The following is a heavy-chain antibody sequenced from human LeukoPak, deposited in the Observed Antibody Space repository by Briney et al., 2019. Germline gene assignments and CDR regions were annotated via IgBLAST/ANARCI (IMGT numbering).Heavy chain of an antibody. V-gene: IGHV3-23*01. CDR1: GFTFSSYA. D-gene: IGHD3-10*02. J-gene: IGHJ3*02. CDR3: AKDSRLFSDAFDI. CDR2: ISGSGGST. Sequence: GGSLRLSCAASGFTFSSYAMSWVRQAPGKGLEWVSAISGSGGSTYYADSVKGRFTISRDNSKNTLYLQMNSLRVEDTAVYYCAKDSRLFSDAFDIRGQGTMVTVSS.